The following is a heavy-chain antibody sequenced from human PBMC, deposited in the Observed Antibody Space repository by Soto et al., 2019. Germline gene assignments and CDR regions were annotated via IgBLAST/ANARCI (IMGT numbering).Heavy chain of an antibody. CDR1: GGTFSSYA. J-gene: IGHJ6*02. CDR2: IIPIFGTA. D-gene: IGHD2-2*01. CDR3: ARAHTDNIVVVPAAMPVRYYYYGMDV. Sequence: QVQLVQSGAEVKKPGSSVKVSCKASGGTFSSYAISWVRQAPGQGLEWMGGIIPIFGTANYAQKFQGRVTLTADESTSTAYMELSSLRSEDTAVYYCARAHTDNIVVVPAAMPVRYYYYGMDVWGQGTTVTVSS. V-gene: IGHV1-69*01.